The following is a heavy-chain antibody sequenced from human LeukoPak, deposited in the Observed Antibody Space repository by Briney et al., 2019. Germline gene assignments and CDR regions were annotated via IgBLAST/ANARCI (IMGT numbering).Heavy chain of an antibody. D-gene: IGHD5-24*01. J-gene: IGHJ4*02. CDR1: GGSISSSSYY. Sequence: SETLSLTCTVSGGSISSSSYYWGWIRQPPGKGLEWIGSIYYSGSTNYNPSLKSRVTISVDTSKNQFSLKLSSVTAADTAVYYCARVGDGYNTYFDYWGQGTLVTVSS. CDR2: IYYSGST. CDR3: ARVGDGYNTYFDY. V-gene: IGHV4-39*07.